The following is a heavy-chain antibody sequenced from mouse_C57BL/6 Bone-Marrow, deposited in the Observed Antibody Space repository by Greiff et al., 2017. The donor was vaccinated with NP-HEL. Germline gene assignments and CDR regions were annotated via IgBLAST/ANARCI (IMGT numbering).Heavy chain of an antibody. V-gene: IGHV1-81*01. CDR3: ASPHYYGSPWFAY. CDR1: GYTFTSYG. Sequence: QVQLQQSGTVLARPGASVKLSCKASGYTFTSYGISWVKQRTGQGLEWIGEIYPRSGNTYYNEKFKGKATLTADKSSSTAYMELRSLTSEDSAVYFCASPHYYGSPWFAYWGQGTLVTVSA. CDR2: IYPRSGNT. D-gene: IGHD1-1*01. J-gene: IGHJ3*01.